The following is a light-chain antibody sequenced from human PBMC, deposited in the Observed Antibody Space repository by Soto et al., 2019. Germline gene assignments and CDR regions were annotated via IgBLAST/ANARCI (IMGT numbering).Light chain of an antibody. CDR1: KSDVGGYNY. CDR3: SSYTSGSSTV. Sequence: QSALTQPASVSGSPGQSITMSCTGTKSDVGGYNYVSWYQQHPGEAPKLLIYDVSDRPSGISDRFSGSKSGTTASLTISGLQAEDEAHYYCSSYTSGSSTVFGGGTKLTVL. J-gene: IGLJ3*02. CDR2: DVS. V-gene: IGLV2-14*03.